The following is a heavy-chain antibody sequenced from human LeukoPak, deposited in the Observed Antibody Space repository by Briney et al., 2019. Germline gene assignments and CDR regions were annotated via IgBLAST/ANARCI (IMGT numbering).Heavy chain of an antibody. V-gene: IGHV3-23*01. J-gene: IGHJ4*02. Sequence: GGSLRFSCAASGFTFSSYAMSWVRQAPGKGLEWVSAISGSGGSTYYADSVKGRFTISRDNSKNTLYLQMNSLRAEDTAVYYCAKDPDKRYYFDYWGQGTLVTVSS. CDR3: AKDPDKRYYFDY. CDR2: ISGSGGST. CDR1: GFTFSSYA. D-gene: IGHD1-14*01.